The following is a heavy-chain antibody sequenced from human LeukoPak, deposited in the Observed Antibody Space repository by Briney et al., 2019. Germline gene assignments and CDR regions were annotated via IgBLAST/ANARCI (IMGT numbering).Heavy chain of an antibody. D-gene: IGHD6-13*01. CDR1: GGSISRYY. Sequence: PSETLSLTCTVSGGSISRYYWSWIRQPPGKGLEWIGYIYYSGSTNYNPSLKSRVTISVDTSKNQFSLKLSSVTAADTAVYYCARVDSSNWYDSRGYFDYWGQGTLVTVSS. CDR3: ARVDSSNWYDSRGYFDY. J-gene: IGHJ4*02. V-gene: IGHV4-59*01. CDR2: IYYSGST.